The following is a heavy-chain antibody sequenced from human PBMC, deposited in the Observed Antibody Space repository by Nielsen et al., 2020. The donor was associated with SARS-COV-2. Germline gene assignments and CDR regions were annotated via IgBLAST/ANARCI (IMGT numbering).Heavy chain of an antibody. CDR3: ARGFVGGGTGYGF. D-gene: IGHD2-15*01. CDR2: IYYSGST. CDR1: GGSISSGGYY. V-gene: IGHV4-31*03. J-gene: IGHJ6*02. Sequence: SETLSLTCTVPGGSISSGGYYWSWIRQHPGKGLEWIGYIYYSGSTYYNPSLKSRVTISVDTSKNQFSLKLSSVTAADTAVYYCARGFVGGGTGYGFWGQGTTVTVSS.